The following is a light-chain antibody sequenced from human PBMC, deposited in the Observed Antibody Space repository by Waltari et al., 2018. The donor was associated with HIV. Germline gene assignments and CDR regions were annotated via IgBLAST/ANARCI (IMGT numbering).Light chain of an antibody. CDR3: QQYNNLPPLT. CDR2: GAS. J-gene: IGKJ4*01. V-gene: IGKV1-33*01. Sequence: DIQMTHSPSTQSASVGDRVTLPCQASQAISNYLNWYQQKPGKAPKLLIYGASNWETEVPSRFSGSGSGTDFTFTISSLQPEDIATYYCQQYNNLPPLTFGEGTKVEIK. CDR1: QAISNY.